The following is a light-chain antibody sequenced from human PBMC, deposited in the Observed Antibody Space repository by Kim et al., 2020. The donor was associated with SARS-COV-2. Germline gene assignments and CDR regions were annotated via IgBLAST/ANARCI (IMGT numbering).Light chain of an antibody. CDR3: QAWDSSTAV. Sequence: VSPGQTAGIPCAGDKLGDKYACWYQQKPGQSPVLVIYQDSKRPSGIPERFSGSNSGNTATLTISGTQAMDEADYYCQAWDSSTAVFGGGTQLTVL. CDR2: QDS. J-gene: IGLJ3*02. V-gene: IGLV3-1*01. CDR1: KLGDKY.